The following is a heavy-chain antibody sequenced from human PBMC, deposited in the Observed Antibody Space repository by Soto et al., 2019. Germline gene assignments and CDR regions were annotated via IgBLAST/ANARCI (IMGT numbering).Heavy chain of an antibody. Sequence: QVPLQQWGAGLLKPSETLSLTCAVYGGFVSSGSYYWSWIRQPPGKGLEWIGEMSHSGGTHFNPSLKSRVTISVDTSKNQFSLKMSSVTAADTALYYCARVERGTATTVVDAFDIWGPGTMVTFSS. CDR2: MSHSGGT. J-gene: IGHJ3*02. V-gene: IGHV4-34*01. D-gene: IGHD1-1*01. CDR3: ARVERGTATTVVDAFDI. CDR1: GGFVSSGSYY.